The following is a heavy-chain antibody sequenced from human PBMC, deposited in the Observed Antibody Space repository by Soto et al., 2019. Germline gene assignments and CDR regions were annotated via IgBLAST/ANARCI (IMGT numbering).Heavy chain of an antibody. CDR3: ARSREAGTIYGMDV. Sequence: PSQTLSLTCAISGDSVSSNSAAWNWIRQSPSRGLEWLGRTYYRSKWYNDYAVSVKSLITINPDTSKNQFSRQLNSVTPEDTAVYYGARSREAGTIYGMDVWGQGTTVTVSS. CDR2: TYYRSKWYN. J-gene: IGHJ6*02. D-gene: IGHD1-7*01. V-gene: IGHV6-1*01. CDR1: GDSVSSNSAA.